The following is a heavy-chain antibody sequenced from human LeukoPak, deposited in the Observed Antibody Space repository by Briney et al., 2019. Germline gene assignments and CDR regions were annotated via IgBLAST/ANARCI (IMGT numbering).Heavy chain of an antibody. J-gene: IGHJ6*03. V-gene: IGHV3-7*01. Sequence: GGSLRLSCAASGFTFSSYWMSWVRQAPGKGLEWVANIKQDGSEKYYVDSVKGRFTISRDNAKNSLYLQMNSLRAEDTAGYYCARGAAPQRSYYYYYYMDVWGKGTTVTVSS. CDR2: IKQDGSEK. D-gene: IGHD5-24*01. CDR3: ARGAAPQRSYYYYYYMDV. CDR1: GFTFSSYW.